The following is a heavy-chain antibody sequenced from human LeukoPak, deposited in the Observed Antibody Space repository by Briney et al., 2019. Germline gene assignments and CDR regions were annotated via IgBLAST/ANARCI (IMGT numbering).Heavy chain of an antibody. Sequence: PSETLSLTCAVYGGAFSGYYCGCIRQPPGKGLEWIGGINHSGSTNYNPSLKSRVTISVDTSKNQISLKLGSLSAADTPVDYCARRRQYNTPLFLRTGAFDIWGQGTMVTVSS. CDR1: GGAFSGYY. CDR2: INHSGST. J-gene: IGHJ3*02. D-gene: IGHD1-1*01. CDR3: ARRRQYNTPLFLRTGAFDI. V-gene: IGHV4-34*01.